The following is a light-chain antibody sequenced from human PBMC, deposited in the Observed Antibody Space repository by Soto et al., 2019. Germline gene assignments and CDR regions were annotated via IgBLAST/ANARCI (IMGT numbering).Light chain of an antibody. J-gene: IGLJ3*02. V-gene: IGLV2-23*01. Sequence: QSVLTQPASVSGSPGQSITISCTGTSSDVGGQKLVSWYQQHPGKAPKVLLYEGSERPSGVSDRFSGSKSGNTASLTISGLQAEDEADYYCSSYAGSSTWVFGGGTKLTVL. CDR3: SSYAGSSTWV. CDR1: SSDVGGQKL. CDR2: EGS.